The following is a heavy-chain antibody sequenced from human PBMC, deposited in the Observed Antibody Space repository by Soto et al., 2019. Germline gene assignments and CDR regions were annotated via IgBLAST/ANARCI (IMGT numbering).Heavy chain of an antibody. CDR1: GFTFISYE. Sequence: GGSLRLSCAASGFTFISYEMNWVRQAPGKGLEWVSYISSSGSTIYYADSAKGRFTISRDNAKNSLYLQMNSLRAEDTAVYYCARLYYDFWSGYYLYGMDVWGQGTTVTVSS. CDR3: ARLYYDFWSGYYLYGMDV. D-gene: IGHD3-3*01. CDR2: ISSSGSTI. J-gene: IGHJ6*02. V-gene: IGHV3-48*03.